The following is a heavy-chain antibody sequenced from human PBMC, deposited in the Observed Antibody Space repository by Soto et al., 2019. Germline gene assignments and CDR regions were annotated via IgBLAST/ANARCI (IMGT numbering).Heavy chain of an antibody. Sequence: PGGSLRLSCAASGFTFGSYAMSWVRQAPGKGLEWVSAVGVSGDSTYYADSVKGRFTISRDNSKNTLYLQMNSLRAEDTAVYYCAKAGLYRSSTSCSYYYYYYMDVWGKGTTVTVSS. J-gene: IGHJ6*03. CDR3: AKAGLYRSSTSCSYYYYYYMDV. CDR1: GFTFGSYA. V-gene: IGHV3-23*01. D-gene: IGHD2-2*01. CDR2: VGVSGDST.